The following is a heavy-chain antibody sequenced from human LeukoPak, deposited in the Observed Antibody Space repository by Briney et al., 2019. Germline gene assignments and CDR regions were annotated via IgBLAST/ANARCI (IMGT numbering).Heavy chain of an antibody. CDR1: AFTFKSYG. CDR2: IRNDGKTQ. V-gene: IGHV3-30*02. Sequence: RGSLRLSCAASAFTFKSYGLHWVRRAPGKGLEWVAFIRNDGKTQYYADSVKGRFTISRDNSRNTMFLQMNSLRPEDTAVYYCARLYATSWGFFDPWGRGTLVTVSS. D-gene: IGHD2-2*01. CDR3: ARLYATSWGFFDP. J-gene: IGHJ2*01.